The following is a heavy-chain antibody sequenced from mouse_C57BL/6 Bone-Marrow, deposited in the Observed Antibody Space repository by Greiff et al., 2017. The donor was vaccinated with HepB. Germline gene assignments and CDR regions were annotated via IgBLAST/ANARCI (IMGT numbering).Heavy chain of an antibody. J-gene: IGHJ2*01. V-gene: IGHV1-64*01. D-gene: IGHD1-1*01. CDR3: ARKGGSSLYFDY. CDR2: IHPNSGST. Sequence: QVQLQQPGAELVKPGASVKLSCKASGYTFTSYWMHWVKQRPGQGLEWIGMIHPNSGSTNYNEKFKSKATLTVDKSSSTAYMQISSLTSEDSAVYYCARKGGSSLYFDYWGQGTTLTVSS. CDR1: GYTFTSYW.